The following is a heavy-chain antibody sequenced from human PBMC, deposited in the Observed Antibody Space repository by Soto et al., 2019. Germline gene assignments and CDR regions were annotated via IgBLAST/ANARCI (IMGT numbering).Heavy chain of an antibody. CDR1: GYTFTTYD. J-gene: IGHJ6*02. Sequence: QVQLVQSGAEVKKPGASVKVSCKASGYTFTTYDISWVRQAPGQGLERMGRISTYNGNTNYPQSLQGRLNMTTDTSTSTAYMELRSLRSDDTAVYYCARDPSHVLMVNAPNLYGMDVWGQGTTVTVSS. CDR2: ISTYNGNT. CDR3: ARDPSHVLMVNAPNLYGMDV. D-gene: IGHD2-8*01. V-gene: IGHV1-18*01.